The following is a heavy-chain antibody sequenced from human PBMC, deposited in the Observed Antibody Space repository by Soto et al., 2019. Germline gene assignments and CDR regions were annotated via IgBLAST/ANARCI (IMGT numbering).Heavy chain of an antibody. D-gene: IGHD3-22*01. V-gene: IGHV3-15*07. CDR2: IKSKTDGGTT. CDR3: TTAGRYYYDSSGYYYGFLDY. J-gene: IGHJ4*02. Sequence: GEALKISCAASGFTFSNAWMNWVRQAPGKGLEWVGRIKSKTDGGTTDYAAPVKGRFTISRDDSKNTLYLQMNSLKTEDTAVYYCTTAGRYYYDSSGYYYGFLDYWGQGTLVTVSS. CDR1: GFTFSNAW.